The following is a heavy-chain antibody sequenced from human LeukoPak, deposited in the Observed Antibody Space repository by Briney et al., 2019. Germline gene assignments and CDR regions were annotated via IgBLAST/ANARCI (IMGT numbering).Heavy chain of an antibody. J-gene: IGHJ4*02. Sequence: ASVKVSCKASGYTFTGYYMHWVRQAPGQGLEWMGWINPNSGDTNYAQKFQGRVTMTRDTSTSTAYMELSRLRSDDTAVYSCAREAVCSGGSCHLDYWGQGTLVTVSS. D-gene: IGHD2-15*01. CDR1: GYTFTGYY. V-gene: IGHV1-2*02. CDR2: INPNSGDT. CDR3: AREAVCSGGSCHLDY.